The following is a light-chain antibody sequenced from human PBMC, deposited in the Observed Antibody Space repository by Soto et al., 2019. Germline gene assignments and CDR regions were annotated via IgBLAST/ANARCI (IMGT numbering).Light chain of an antibody. Sequence: QYALTQPASVSGSPGQSITISCTGTSSDVGGSNYVSWYQQHPGKAPKLMIYDVSNRPSGVSNRFSGSKSGNTAFLTISGLQAEDEVDYYCGSYSSSSTLYVFGTGTKLTVL. J-gene: IGLJ1*01. CDR2: DVS. CDR3: GSYSSSSTLYV. CDR1: SSDVGGSNY. V-gene: IGLV2-14*03.